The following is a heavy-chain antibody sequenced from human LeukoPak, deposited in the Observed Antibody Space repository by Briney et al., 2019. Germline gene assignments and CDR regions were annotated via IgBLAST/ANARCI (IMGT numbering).Heavy chain of an antibody. Sequence: GASVKVSCKASGYTFTSYGISWVRQSPGQGLEWMGWISAYNGNTNYAQKLQGRVTMTTDTSTSTAYMELRSLRSDATAVYYCARLKGGAGAFAIWGQGKMVTVSS. V-gene: IGHV1-18*01. J-gene: IGHJ3*02. CDR2: ISAYNGNT. D-gene: IGHD3-16*01. CDR1: GYTFTSYG. CDR3: ARLKGGAGAFAI.